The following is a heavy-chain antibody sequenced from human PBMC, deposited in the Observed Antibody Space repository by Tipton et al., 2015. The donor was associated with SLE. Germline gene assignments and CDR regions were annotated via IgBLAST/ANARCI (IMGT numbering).Heavy chain of an antibody. CDR2: IYYSGNT. J-gene: IGHJ6*03. Sequence: TLSLTCTVSGGSISSDNYFWSWIRQLPGKGLEWIGYIYYSGNTYYNPSLSSRITISMDSPKNQFSLKVTSVTAADTAVYYCARLQYQLLYYYMDVWGKGTTVTVSS. V-gene: IGHV4-31*03. CDR1: GGSISSDNYF. CDR3: ARLQYQLLYYYMDV. D-gene: IGHD2-2*01.